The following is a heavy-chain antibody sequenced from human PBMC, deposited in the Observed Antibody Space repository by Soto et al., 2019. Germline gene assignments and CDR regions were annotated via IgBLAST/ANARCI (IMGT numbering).Heavy chain of an antibody. CDR3: AKEYGRLDY. CDR1: GFTFSDYY. Sequence: GGSLRLSCAASGFTFSDYYMSWIRQAPGKGPEWVSYISSSSGYTNYADSVKGRFTISRDNAKNSLYLQMNSLRAEDTAVYYCAKEYGRLDYWGQGTLVTVS. V-gene: IGHV3-11*06. CDR2: ISSSSGYT. J-gene: IGHJ4*02. D-gene: IGHD4-17*01.